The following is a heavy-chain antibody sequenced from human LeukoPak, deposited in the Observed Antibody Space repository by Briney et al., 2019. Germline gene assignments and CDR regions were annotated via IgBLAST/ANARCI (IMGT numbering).Heavy chain of an antibody. CDR2: IYGKGGDT. CDR1: RFTFSGYS. D-gene: IGHD1-26*01. V-gene: IGHV3-23*05. CDR3: AKDSAAVGGHDFDY. J-gene: IGHJ4*02. Sequence: GGSLRLSCAASRFTFSGYSMNWARQAPGKGLEWVSTIYGKGGDTKYIDSVKGRFTISRDNSKNTLYLQMNSLRVEDTAVYYCAKDSAAVGGHDFDYWGQGALVTVSS.